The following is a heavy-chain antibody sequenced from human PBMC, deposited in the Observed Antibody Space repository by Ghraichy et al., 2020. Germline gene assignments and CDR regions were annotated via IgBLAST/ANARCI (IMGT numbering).Heavy chain of an antibody. V-gene: IGHV3-48*02. J-gene: IGHJ3*02. CDR2: ISSSSSNI. CDR1: GFTFSTYS. CDR3: AREYSSSSGKAFDI. Sequence: GGSLRLSCAASGFTFSTYSMNWVRQVPGKGLEWVEYISSSSSNIYYTDSVKGRFTISRDNAKNSLYLQMNSLRDEDTAVYYCAREYSSSSGKAFDIWGHGTMVTVSS. D-gene: IGHD6-6*01.